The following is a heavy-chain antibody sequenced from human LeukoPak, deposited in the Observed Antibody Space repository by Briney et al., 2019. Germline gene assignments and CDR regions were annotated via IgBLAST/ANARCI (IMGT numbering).Heavy chain of an antibody. J-gene: IGHJ5*02. D-gene: IGHD3-3*01. CDR3: ARYYDFWSGQTRNWFDP. V-gene: IGHV1-69*13. CDR1: GGTFSSYA. Sequence: SVKVSCKASGGTFSSYAISWVRQAPGQGLEWMGGLIPIFGTANYAQKFQGRVTITADESTSTAYMELSSLRSEDTAVYYCARYYDFWSGQTRNWFDPWGQGTLVTVSS. CDR2: LIPIFGTA.